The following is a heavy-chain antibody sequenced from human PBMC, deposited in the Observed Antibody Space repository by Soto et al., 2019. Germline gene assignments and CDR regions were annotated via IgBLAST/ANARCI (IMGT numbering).Heavy chain of an antibody. CDR3: ARVGFGELLAHGMDV. J-gene: IGHJ6*02. Sequence: QVQLQESGPGLVKPSQTLSLTCTVSGGSISSGDYYWSWIRQPPGKGLEWIGYIYYSGSTYYNPSLKSRVTISVDTSKHQFSLKLSSVTAAETAVYYCARVGFGELLAHGMDVWGQGTTVTVSS. CDR1: GGSISSGDYY. V-gene: IGHV4-30-4*01. CDR2: IYYSGST. D-gene: IGHD3-10*01.